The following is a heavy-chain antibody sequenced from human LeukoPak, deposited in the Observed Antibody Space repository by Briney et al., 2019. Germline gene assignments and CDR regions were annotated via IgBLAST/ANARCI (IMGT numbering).Heavy chain of an antibody. J-gene: IGHJ4*02. V-gene: IGHV4-30-2*01. CDR3: ARDSGYDSSGYYWAHFDY. CDR2: IYHSGST. Sequence: SETLSLTCAVSGGSISSGGYSWSWIRQPPGKGLEWIGYIYHSGSTYYNPSLKSRVTISVDRSKNQFSLKLSSVTAADTAVYYCARDSGYDSSGYYWAHFDYWGQGTLVTVSS. CDR1: GGSISSGGYS. D-gene: IGHD3-22*01.